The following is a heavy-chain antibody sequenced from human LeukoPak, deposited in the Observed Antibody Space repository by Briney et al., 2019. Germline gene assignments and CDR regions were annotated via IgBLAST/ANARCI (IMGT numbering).Heavy chain of an antibody. D-gene: IGHD3-10*01. CDR2: IKQDGSEK. J-gene: IGHJ6*03. Sequence: GGTLRLSCAASGFTFSSYGMSWVRQAPGKGLEWVANIKQDGSEKYYVDSVKGRFSISRDNAKNSLYLQMDSLRAEDTAVYYCARDQVKMVRRIIIPEYYYYYMDVWGKGTTVTISS. CDR3: ARDQVKMVRRIIIPEYYYYYMDV. V-gene: IGHV3-7*01. CDR1: GFTFSSYG.